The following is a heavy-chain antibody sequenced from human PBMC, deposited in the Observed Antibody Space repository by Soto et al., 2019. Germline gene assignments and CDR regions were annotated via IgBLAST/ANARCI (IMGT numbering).Heavy chain of an antibody. CDR1: GGSISSYY. CDR2: IYYSGST. CDR3: ASADPNCSSTSCLYAFDI. V-gene: IGHV4-59*01. Sequence: ETLSLTCTVSGGSISSYYWSWIRQPPGKGLEWIGYIYYSGSTNYNPSLKSRVTISVDTSKNQFSLKLSSVTAADTAVYYCASADPNCSSTSCLYAFDIWGQGTMVTVSS. D-gene: IGHD2-2*01. J-gene: IGHJ3*02.